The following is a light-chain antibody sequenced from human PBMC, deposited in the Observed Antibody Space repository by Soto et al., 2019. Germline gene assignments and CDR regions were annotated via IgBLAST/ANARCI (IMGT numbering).Light chain of an antibody. V-gene: IGLV2-23*01. CDR1: RSDVGSYNF. CDR2: EAD. CDR3: SSYVGDSALI. Sequence: QSALTQPASVSGSPGQSISISCTGSRSDVGSYNFVSWYQLFPGKAPKLIIYEADKRPSGVSSRFSGSKSGFTASLTISGLQAEDEADYFCSSYVGDSALIFGGGTKVTVL. J-gene: IGLJ2*01.